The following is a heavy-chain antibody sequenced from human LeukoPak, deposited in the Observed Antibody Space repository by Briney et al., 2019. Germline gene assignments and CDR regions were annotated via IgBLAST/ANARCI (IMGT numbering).Heavy chain of an antibody. CDR2: ISGSGGST. CDR3: AKRGYCSGGSCYGPWFDP. CDR1: GFTFSSYA. V-gene: IGHV3-23*01. Sequence: GGSLRLSCAASGFTFSSYAMSWVRQAPGKGLEWVSAISGSGGSTYYADYVKGRFTISRDNSKNTLYLQMNSLRAEDTAVYYCAKRGYCSGGSCYGPWFDPWGQGTLVTVSS. J-gene: IGHJ5*02. D-gene: IGHD2-15*01.